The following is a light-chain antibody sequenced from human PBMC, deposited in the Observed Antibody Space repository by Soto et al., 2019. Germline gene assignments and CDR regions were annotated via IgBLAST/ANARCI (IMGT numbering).Light chain of an antibody. Sequence: DIQMTQSPSSVSASVGDRVTITCRASQGISSWLAWFQRKPGTAPKLLIYKGSTLQSGVPSRFSGSGSGTDFTLTIDSLQPEDFATYYCQQASSFPLTFGGGTKVDIK. CDR1: QGISSW. CDR3: QQASSFPLT. CDR2: KGS. V-gene: IGKV1-12*01. J-gene: IGKJ4*01.